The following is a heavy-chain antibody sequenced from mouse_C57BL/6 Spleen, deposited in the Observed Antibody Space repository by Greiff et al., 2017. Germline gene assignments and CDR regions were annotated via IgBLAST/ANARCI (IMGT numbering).Heavy chain of an antibody. CDR1: GFTFNTYA. J-gene: IGHJ2*01. V-gene: IGHV10-3*01. CDR3: VRDPQLTGSYYFDY. CDR2: IRSKSSNYAT. Sequence: EVQVVESGGGLVQPKGSLKLSCAASGFTFNTYAMHWVRQAPGKGLEWVARIRSKSSNYATYYADSVKDRFTISRDDSQSMLYLQMNNLKTEDTAMYYCVRDPQLTGSYYFDYWGQGTTLTVSS. D-gene: IGHD4-1*01.